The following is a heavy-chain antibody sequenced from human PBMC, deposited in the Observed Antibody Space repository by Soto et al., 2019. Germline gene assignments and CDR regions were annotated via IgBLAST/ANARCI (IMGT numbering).Heavy chain of an antibody. V-gene: IGHV4-39*01. CDR2: IYYSGST. CDR1: GGSISSSSYY. Sequence: SETLSLTCTVSGGSISSSSYYWGWIRQPPGKGLEWIGSIYYSGSTYYNPSLESRVTISVDTSKNQFSLKLSSVTAADTAVYYCARHYLWRPGQFDYWGRGTLVTVSS. J-gene: IGHJ4*02. D-gene: IGHD2-21*01. CDR3: ARHYLWRPGQFDY.